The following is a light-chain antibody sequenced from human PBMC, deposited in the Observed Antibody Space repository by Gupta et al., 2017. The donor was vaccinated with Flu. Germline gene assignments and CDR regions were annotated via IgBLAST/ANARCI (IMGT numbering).Light chain of an antibody. J-gene: IGLJ3*02. Sequence: QAVVTQEPSLIVFPGGTATSTSLSSTEAVVSGHYPYWFQQKPGQAPRTLIYDTSNKHSSTPARFSGSLLGGKAALTLSGPQPEDEAEYYCLLSYSGARVFGGGTKLTVL. CDR1: TEAVVSGHY. V-gene: IGLV7-46*01. CDR2: DTS. CDR3: LLSYSGARV.